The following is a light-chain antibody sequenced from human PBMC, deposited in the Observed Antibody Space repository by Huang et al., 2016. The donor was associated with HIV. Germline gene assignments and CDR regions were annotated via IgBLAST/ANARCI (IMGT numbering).Light chain of an antibody. Sequence: DILMTQSPSSLSASVGDRVTITCRASQDIRNSLAWYQQKPGKAPKRHLYAAARLESGVPSRFSGSGSETYYTLTINGLQPEDFATYYCQQYYTPPLTFGGGTRVEIK. CDR3: QQYYTPPLT. CDR2: AAA. J-gene: IGKJ4*01. V-gene: IGKV1-NL1*01. CDR1: QDIRNS.